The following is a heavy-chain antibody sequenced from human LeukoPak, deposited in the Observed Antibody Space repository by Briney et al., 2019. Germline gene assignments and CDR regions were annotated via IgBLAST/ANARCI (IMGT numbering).Heavy chain of an antibody. CDR2: IYTSGST. V-gene: IGHV4-61*09. J-gene: IGHJ5*02. CDR3: ARLPDP. CDR1: GGSISSGSYY. Sequence: RASETLSLTCTVSGGSISSGSYYWSWIRQPAGKGLEWIGHIYTSGSTNYNPSLKSRVTISVDTSKNQFSLKLTSVTASDTAVYYCARLPDPWGQGTLVTVSS.